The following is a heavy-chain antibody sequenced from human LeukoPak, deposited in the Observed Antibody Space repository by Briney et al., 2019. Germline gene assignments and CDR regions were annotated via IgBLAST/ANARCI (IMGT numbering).Heavy chain of an antibody. CDR3: ARDKPIDY. V-gene: IGHV3-74*01. CDR1: GFTFSNSW. J-gene: IGHJ4*02. CDR2: INTDGSIT. Sequence: GGSLGLSCVASGFTFSNSWMHWVRQAPGEGLVWLSRINTDGSITNYADSVKGRFTISRDNARNTLYLQMSSLTVEDTAVYYCARDKPIDYWGQGTLVTVSS.